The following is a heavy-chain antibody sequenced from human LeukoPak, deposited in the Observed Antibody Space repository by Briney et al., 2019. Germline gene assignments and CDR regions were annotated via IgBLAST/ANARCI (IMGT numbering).Heavy chain of an antibody. V-gene: IGHV3-20*01. CDR1: GYNFDHHG. Sequence: QTGGSLRLSCAGLGYNFDHHGMTWVRQAPGRGLEWVFGINWNGDSTGYVDSGKGRCTISRDNAKNSLYLQMNSLRAEDTALYHCAQGDSSGWYFDCWGKGTLVTVS. CDR2: INWNGDST. D-gene: IGHD3-22*01. J-gene: IGHJ4*02. CDR3: AQGDSSGWYFDC.